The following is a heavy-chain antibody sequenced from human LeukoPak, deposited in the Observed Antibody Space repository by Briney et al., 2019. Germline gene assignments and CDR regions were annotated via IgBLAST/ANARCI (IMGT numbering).Heavy chain of an antibody. D-gene: IGHD6-19*01. V-gene: IGHV1-24*01. CDR1: GYTFTSYI. CDR3: ATVPIAFHIGIPDSSGWYYQFDY. J-gene: IGHJ4*02. CDR2: FDPEDGET. Sequence: ASVKVSCKASGYTFTSYIISWVRQAPGQGLEWMGGFDPEDGETIYAQKFQGRVTMTEDTSTDTAYMELSSLRSEDTAVYYCATVPIAFHIGIPDSSGWYYQFDYWGQGTLVTVSS.